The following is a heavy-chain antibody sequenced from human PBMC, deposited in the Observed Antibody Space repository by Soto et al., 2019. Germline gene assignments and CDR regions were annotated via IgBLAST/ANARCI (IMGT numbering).Heavy chain of an antibody. CDR1: GGSISSYY. D-gene: IGHD4-17*01. CDR2: IYYSGST. CDR3: ARRYGDCFDY. V-gene: IGHV4-59*08. J-gene: IGHJ4*02. Sequence: QVQLQESGPGLVKPSETLSLTCTVSGGSISSYYWSWIRQPPGKGLEWIGYIYYSGSTNYNPSLRCRVTISVHTSKNPFSLRLSSVTAADTAVYYCARRYGDCFDYWGQGTLVTVSS.